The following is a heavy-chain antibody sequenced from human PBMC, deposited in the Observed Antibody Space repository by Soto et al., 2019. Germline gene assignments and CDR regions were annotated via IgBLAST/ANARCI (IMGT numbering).Heavy chain of an antibody. CDR3: ARAAPSTSDRFCSSALCYIPLT. CDR2: SIPVFDTA. CDR1: GGNFNIYA. J-gene: IGHJ5*02. V-gene: IGHV1-69*01. Sequence: QVPLVQCGAEVGKPGSSVKVSCKACGGNFNIYAITWVRQAPGQGLQWRGGSIPVFDTADYAQMFQGRVTISADESTRTAYMELNSLRSDDSAVYYCARAAPSTSDRFCSSALCYIPLTLGQGTLVTVAS. D-gene: IGHD2-2*01.